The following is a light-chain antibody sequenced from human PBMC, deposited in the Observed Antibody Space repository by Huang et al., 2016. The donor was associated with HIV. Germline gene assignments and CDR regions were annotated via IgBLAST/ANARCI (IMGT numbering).Light chain of an antibody. CDR2: WAS. CDR3: HQYYNIPQT. CDR1: QSVLDTSSNKSC. Sequence: DIVVTQSPDSLTLSLGERATVNCKSSQSVLDTSSNKSCLAWYQHKKGQPPKLLIYWASNREAGVPDRFSGNGSVTDFSLTITSLQAEDVAVYYCHQYYNIPQTFGQGTKVEIK. V-gene: IGKV4-1*01. J-gene: IGKJ1*01.